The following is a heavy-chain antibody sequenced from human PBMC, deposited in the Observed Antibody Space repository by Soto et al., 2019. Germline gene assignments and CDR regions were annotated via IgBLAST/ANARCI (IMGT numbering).Heavy chain of an antibody. D-gene: IGHD2-15*01. V-gene: IGHV3-48*01. CDR2: ISGSSSTI. J-gene: IGHJ1*01. CDR1: GFTLSSYT. CDR3: ARYHCSGGSCYGCSQH. Sequence: EVQLVESGGGLVQPGGSLRLSCAASGFTLSSYTMNWVRQAPGKGLEWVSYISGSSSTIYYADSVKGRFTISRDNAKTPPHLQMNSVRAEDTAVYYCARYHCSGGSCYGCSQHWGQGTLVTVSS.